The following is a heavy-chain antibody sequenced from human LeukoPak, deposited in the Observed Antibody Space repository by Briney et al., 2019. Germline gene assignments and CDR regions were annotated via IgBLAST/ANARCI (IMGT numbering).Heavy chain of an antibody. CDR3: ARGDDYGDYWGLY. J-gene: IGHJ4*02. Sequence: GASVKVSCKASGYTFTGYYMHWVRQAPGQGLEWMGWINPNSGGTNYAQKLQGRVTMTTDTSTSTAYMELRSLISDDAAVYYCARGDDYGDYWGLYWGQGTLVTVS. D-gene: IGHD4-17*01. V-gene: IGHV1-2*02. CDR1: GYTFTGYY. CDR2: INPNSGGT.